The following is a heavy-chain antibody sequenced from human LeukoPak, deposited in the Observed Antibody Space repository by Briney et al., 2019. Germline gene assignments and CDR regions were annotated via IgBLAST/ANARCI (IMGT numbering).Heavy chain of an antibody. J-gene: IGHJ5*02. CDR3: ARGGIQLWSNNWVDP. Sequence: SETLSLTCTVSGGSMSSYYWSWIRQPPGKGLEWIGYVYYSGTTNYNPSLRSRVTISVHTSKNQFSLKLSSVTAADTAVYYCARGGIQLWSNNWVDPWGQGILVTVSS. CDR1: GGSMSSYY. D-gene: IGHD5-18*01. V-gene: IGHV4-59*01. CDR2: VYYSGTT.